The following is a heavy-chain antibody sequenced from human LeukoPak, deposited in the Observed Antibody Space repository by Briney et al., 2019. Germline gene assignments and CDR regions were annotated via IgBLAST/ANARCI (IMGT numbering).Heavy chain of an antibody. CDR1: GGSISSYY. V-gene: IGHV4-4*07. Sequence: SETLSLTCTVSGGSISSYYWSWIRQPAGKGLEWIGRIYTSGSTNYNPSLKSRVTMSVDTSKNQFSLKLSSVTAADTAVYYCARDPAVAGTQSWFGYWGQGTLVTVSS. CDR3: ARDPAVAGTQSWFGY. J-gene: IGHJ4*02. CDR2: IYTSGST. D-gene: IGHD6-19*01.